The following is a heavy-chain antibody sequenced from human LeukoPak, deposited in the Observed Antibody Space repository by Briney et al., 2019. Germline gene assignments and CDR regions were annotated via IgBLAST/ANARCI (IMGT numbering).Heavy chain of an antibody. V-gene: IGHV3-30*18. Sequence: GGSLRLSCAASGFTFSSYGMHWVRQAPGKGLEWVAVISYDGSNKYYADSVKGRFTISRDNSKNTLYLQMNSLRAEDTAVYYCAKDFRGYSYGAYYFDYWGQGTLVTVSS. CDR1: GFTFSSYG. J-gene: IGHJ4*02. CDR3: AKDFRGYSYGAYYFDY. D-gene: IGHD5-18*01. CDR2: ISYDGSNK.